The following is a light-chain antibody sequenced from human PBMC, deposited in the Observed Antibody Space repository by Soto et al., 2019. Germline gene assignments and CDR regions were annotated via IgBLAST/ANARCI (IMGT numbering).Light chain of an antibody. CDR3: QSYDGSLSGVV. CDR1: SSNIGAGYD. V-gene: IGLV1-40*01. Sequence: QLVLTQPPSVSGAPGQRVTISCTGSSSNIGAGYDVHWYQHLPGAVPKLLIDNNSNRPSGVPERFSGFKSGTSASLAITGLQAEDEADYYCQSYDGSLSGVVFGGGTKVTVL. CDR2: NNS. J-gene: IGLJ2*01.